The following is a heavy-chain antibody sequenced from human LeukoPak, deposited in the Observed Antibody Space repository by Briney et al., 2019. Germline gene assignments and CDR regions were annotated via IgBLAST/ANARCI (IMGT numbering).Heavy chain of an antibody. CDR3: ARAKLRYFDWLLYPDAFDI. CDR1: GFTFSSYS. CDR2: ISSSSSYI. V-gene: IGHV3-21*01. D-gene: IGHD3-9*01. J-gene: IGHJ3*02. Sequence: GGSLRLSCAASGFTFSSYSMKWVRQAPGKGLEWVSSISSSSSYIYYADSVKGRFTISRDNAKNSLYLQMNSLRAEDTAVYYCARAKLRYFDWLLYPDAFDIWGQGTMVTVSS.